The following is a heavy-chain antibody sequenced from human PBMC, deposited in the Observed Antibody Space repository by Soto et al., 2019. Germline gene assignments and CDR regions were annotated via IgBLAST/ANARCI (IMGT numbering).Heavy chain of an antibody. CDR3: ARDLGSEQWFFDN. V-gene: IGHV4-31*03. CDR2: IHNSGST. D-gene: IGHD6-19*01. J-gene: IGHJ4*02. Sequence: QVQLQESGPGLVKPSQTLSLTCLVSGASVSGDGSYCSWIRQHPGKGLEFIGYIHNSGSTYSNTSLENRVAMSIDTSKNQFSLRLSSVTAAASAMYFCARDLGSEQWFFDNWGQGILVTVSS. CDR1: GASVSGDGSY.